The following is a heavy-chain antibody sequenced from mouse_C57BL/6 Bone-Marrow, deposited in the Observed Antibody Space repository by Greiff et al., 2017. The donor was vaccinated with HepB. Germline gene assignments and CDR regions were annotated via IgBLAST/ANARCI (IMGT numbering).Heavy chain of an antibody. Sequence: EVQLQESGGDLVKPGGSLKLSCAASGFTFSSYGMSWVRQTPDKRLEWVATISSGGSYTYYPDSVKGRFTISRDNAKNTLYLQMSSLKSEDTAMYYCARPIYYGNYVGAMDYWGQGTSVTVSS. CDR1: GFTFSSYG. D-gene: IGHD2-1*01. J-gene: IGHJ4*01. CDR2: ISSGGSYT. CDR3: ARPIYYGNYVGAMDY. V-gene: IGHV5-6*01.